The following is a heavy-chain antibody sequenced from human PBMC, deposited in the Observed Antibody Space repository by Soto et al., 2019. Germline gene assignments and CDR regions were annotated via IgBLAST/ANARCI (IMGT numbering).Heavy chain of an antibody. CDR3: VRDLRVGGDY. Sequence: QVQLVQSGAEVKKPGASVKVSCKASGYTLSDANINWLRQAPGQGPEWMGIFNPRADTTNYAQKFQGRVTMTRDTSTSTVYMELSSLRSEDTAVYYCVRDLRVGGDYWGQGTLVTVSS. CDR1: GYTLSDAN. J-gene: IGHJ4*02. V-gene: IGHV1-46*01. D-gene: IGHD1-26*01. CDR2: FNPRADTT.